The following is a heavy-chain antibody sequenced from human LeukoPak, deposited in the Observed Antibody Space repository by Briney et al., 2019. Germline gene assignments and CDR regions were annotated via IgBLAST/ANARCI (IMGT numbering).Heavy chain of an antibody. V-gene: IGHV4-39*01. CDR2: IYYSRST. Sequence: GSLRLSCAASGFIFSSYAMSWVRQAPGKGLEWIGRIYYSRSTYYNPSLKSGVTISVDTSKNQFSLKLSSVTAADTAVYYCARNPGRLGDYFDYCGQGTLVTASS. CDR1: GFIFSSYA. J-gene: IGHJ4*02. D-gene: IGHD1-26*01. CDR3: ARNPGRLGDYFDY.